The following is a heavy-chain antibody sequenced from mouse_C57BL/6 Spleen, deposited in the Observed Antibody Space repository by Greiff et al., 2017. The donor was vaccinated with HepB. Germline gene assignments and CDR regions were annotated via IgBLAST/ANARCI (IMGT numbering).Heavy chain of an antibody. CDR2: INPSTGGT. J-gene: IGHJ3*01. D-gene: IGHD3-2*02. CDR3: ARSSGTLFAY. Sequence: VQLQQSGPELVKPGASVKISCKASGYSFTGYYMNWVKQSPEKSLEWIGEINPSTGGTTYNQKFKAKATLTVDKSSSTAYMQLKSLTSEDSAVYYCARSSGTLFAYWGQGTLVTVSA. CDR1: GYSFTGYY. V-gene: IGHV1-42*01.